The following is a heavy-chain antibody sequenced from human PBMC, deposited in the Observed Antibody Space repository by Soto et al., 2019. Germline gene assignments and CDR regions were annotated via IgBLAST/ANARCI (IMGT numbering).Heavy chain of an antibody. CDR2: INVGNGDT. J-gene: IGHJ4*02. V-gene: IGHV1-3*01. CDR3: ARNTYGSGYFDY. D-gene: IGHD3-10*01. Sequence: ASVKVSCKASGYTFTSYAIHWVRQAPGQRLEWMGGINVGNGDTKYSQQFQGRTTITRDTSASTAYMELSSLRSEGTAVYYCARNTYGSGYFDYWGQGTLVTVSS. CDR1: GYTFTSYA.